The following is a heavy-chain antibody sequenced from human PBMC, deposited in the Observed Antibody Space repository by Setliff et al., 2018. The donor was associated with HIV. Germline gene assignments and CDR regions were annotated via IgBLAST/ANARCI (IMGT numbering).Heavy chain of an antibody. CDR1: GGSINNDIYF. CDR2: IYYSGST. J-gene: IGHJ4*02. V-gene: IGHV4-31*03. Sequence: PSETLSLTCSVSGGSINNDIYFWSWIRQHPGKGLEWIGYIYYSGSTYYNPSLKSRITISVDTSKNQFSLRLSSVTAADMAVYYCARSGSSSPYYFDYWGQGTLVTVSS. D-gene: IGHD6-6*01. CDR3: ARSGSSSPYYFDY.